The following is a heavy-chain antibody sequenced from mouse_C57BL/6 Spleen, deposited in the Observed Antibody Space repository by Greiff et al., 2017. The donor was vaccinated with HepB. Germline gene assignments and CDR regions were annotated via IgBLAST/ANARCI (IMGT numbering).Heavy chain of an antibody. J-gene: IGHJ2*01. D-gene: IGHD1-1*01. Sequence: EVMLVESGGGLVKPGGSLKLSCAASGFTFSSYAMSWVRQTPEKRLEWVATISDGGSYTYYPDNVKGRFTISRDNAKNNLYLQMSHLKSEDTAMYYCARAYYYYGSSFSYYFDYWGQGTTLTVSS. CDR3: ARAYYYYGSSFSYYFDY. CDR1: GFTFSSYA. V-gene: IGHV5-4*03. CDR2: ISDGGSYT.